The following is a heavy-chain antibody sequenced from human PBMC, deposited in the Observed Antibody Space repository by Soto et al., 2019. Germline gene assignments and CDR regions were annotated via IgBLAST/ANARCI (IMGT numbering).Heavy chain of an antibody. CDR2: VFYSGTT. Sequence: QVLQQESGPGLVKPSQTLSLTCTVSGDSFSSGGYYWSWIRQHPGKGLEWIGYVFYSGTTYYSPSLNSRVSISVDTSKSQFSLSLSSVTAADTAVYYCARTTTYYDYIWGSYRPKDFDFWGQGTLVTVSS. CDR3: ARTTTYYDYIWGSYRPKDFDF. CDR1: GDSFSSGGYY. J-gene: IGHJ4*02. D-gene: IGHD3-16*02. V-gene: IGHV4-31*03.